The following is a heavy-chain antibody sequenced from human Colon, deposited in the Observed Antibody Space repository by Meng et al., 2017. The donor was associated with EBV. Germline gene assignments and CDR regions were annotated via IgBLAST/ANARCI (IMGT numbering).Heavy chain of an antibody. CDR2: IHHSGSA. J-gene: IGHJ4*02. CDR1: GGAMSSGNYY. D-gene: IGHD2-21*01. Sequence: PGRAPVLVEPSRTLSLTCTASGGAMSSGNYYWSWIRQPPGKGLEWIGYIHHSGSAYYNPSLKSRVSISVDTSKNQFSLNLNSMTAADTAVYYCASFDHIPRRNYFDYWGQGTLVTVSS. CDR3: ASFDHIPRRNYFDY. V-gene: IGHV4-30-4*01.